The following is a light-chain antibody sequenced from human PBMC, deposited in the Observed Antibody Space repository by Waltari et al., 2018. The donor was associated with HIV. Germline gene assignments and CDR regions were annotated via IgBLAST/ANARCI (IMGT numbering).Light chain of an antibody. V-gene: IGLV3-21*04. Sequence: SYVLTQPPSVPAAPRRLDRITCGGKNLRNKSVHWSRQKPGQAPMLVIYYDNDRPSGIPERFSGSNSENTATLTISRVDVGDEADYYCQVWDSSSDQWVFGGGTKLTVL. J-gene: IGLJ3*02. CDR1: NLRNKS. CDR3: QVWDSSSDQWV. CDR2: YDN.